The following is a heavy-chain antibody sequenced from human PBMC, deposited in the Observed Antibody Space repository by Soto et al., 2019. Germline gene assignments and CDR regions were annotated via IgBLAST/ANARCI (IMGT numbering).Heavy chain of an antibody. CDR1: GGSISSGGYY. J-gene: IGHJ4*02. CDR3: ARASTMIVVPYYFDY. D-gene: IGHD3-22*01. V-gene: IGHV4-31*03. Sequence: QVQLQESGPGLVKPSQTLSLTCTVSGGSISSGGYYWSWIRQHPGKGLEWIGYIYYSGSTYYNPSLNSRVTISVDTSKNQFSLKLSSVTAADTAVYYCARASTMIVVPYYFDYWGQGTLVTVSS. CDR2: IYYSGST.